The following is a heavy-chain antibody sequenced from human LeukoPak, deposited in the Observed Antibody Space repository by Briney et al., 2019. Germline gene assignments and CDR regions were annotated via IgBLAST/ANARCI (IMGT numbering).Heavy chain of an antibody. Sequence: GGSLRLSCAASGFTFSSYGMHWVRQAPGKGLEWVAFIRYDGSNKYYADSVKGRFTISRDNSKNTLYLQMNGLRAEDTAVYYCAKSQYSSSFNWYFDLWGRGTLVTVSS. CDR1: GFTFSSYG. CDR3: AKSQYSSSFNWYFDL. J-gene: IGHJ2*01. V-gene: IGHV3-30*02. D-gene: IGHD6-6*01. CDR2: IRYDGSNK.